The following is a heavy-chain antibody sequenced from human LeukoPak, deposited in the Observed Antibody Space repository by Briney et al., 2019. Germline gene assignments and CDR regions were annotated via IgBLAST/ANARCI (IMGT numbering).Heavy chain of an antibody. Sequence: PGGSLRLSCAASGFTFSSYAMSWVRQAPGKGLEWVSAISGSGGSTYNADSVKGRFTISRDNSKNTLYLQMNSLRAEDTAVYYCAKVLPNYSSSLYFDYWGQGTLVTVSS. J-gene: IGHJ4*02. D-gene: IGHD6-13*01. CDR2: ISGSGGST. V-gene: IGHV3-23*01. CDR1: GFTFSSYA. CDR3: AKVLPNYSSSLYFDY.